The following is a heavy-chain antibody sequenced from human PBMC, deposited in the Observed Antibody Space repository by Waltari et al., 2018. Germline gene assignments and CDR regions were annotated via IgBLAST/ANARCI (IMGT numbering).Heavy chain of an antibody. Sequence: QAQLAQSGADVKKPGASVKVSCQASGSTFTTYGIAWVRRAPGQGLQWMGWINTNNGNTKYAQNLQGRVTMTTDSTTSTAYMELRSLTSDDTAVYYCARKACIGDCYQFDPWGQGTLVTVSS. D-gene: IGHD2-21*02. CDR2: INTNNGNT. V-gene: IGHV1-18*01. J-gene: IGHJ5*02. CDR3: ARKACIGDCYQFDP. CDR1: GSTFTTYG.